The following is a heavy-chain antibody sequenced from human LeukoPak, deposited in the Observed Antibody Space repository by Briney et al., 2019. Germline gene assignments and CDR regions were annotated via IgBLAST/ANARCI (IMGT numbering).Heavy chain of an antibody. D-gene: IGHD2-15*01. Sequence: SQTLSLTCTVSGGSISSGYYYWSWIRQPPGKGLEWIGYIYYSGSTYYNPSLKSRVTVSVDTSKNQCSLKLSSVTAADTAVYYYARGSVDYAFDIWGQGTMVTVSS. CDR3: ARGSVDYAFDI. J-gene: IGHJ3*02. V-gene: IGHV4-30-4*08. CDR1: GGSISSGYYY. CDR2: IYYSGST.